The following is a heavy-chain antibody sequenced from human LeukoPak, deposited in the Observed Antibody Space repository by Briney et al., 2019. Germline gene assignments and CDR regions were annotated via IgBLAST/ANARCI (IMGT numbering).Heavy chain of an antibody. CDR1: GGSLSSGDYY. Sequence: PSETLSLTCTVSGGSLSSGDYYWSWIRQPPGKGLEWIGYIYYSGSTYYNPSLKSRVTISVDTSKNQFSLKLSSVTAADTAVYYCARVTSVDIVATITGAFDYWGQGTLVTVSS. D-gene: IGHD5-12*01. V-gene: IGHV4-30-4*01. CDR3: ARVTSVDIVATITGAFDY. J-gene: IGHJ4*02. CDR2: IYYSGST.